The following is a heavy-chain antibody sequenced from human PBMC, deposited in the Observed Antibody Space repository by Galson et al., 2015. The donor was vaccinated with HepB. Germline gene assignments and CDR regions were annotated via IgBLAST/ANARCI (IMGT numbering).Heavy chain of an antibody. CDR2: INPSGGST. D-gene: IGHD2-15*01. J-gene: IGHJ6*02. V-gene: IGHV1-46*01. CDR3: ARGFSGGSWNHYYYYYGMDV. Sequence: SVKVSCKASGYTFTSYYMHWVRQAPGQGLEWMGIINPSGGSTSYAQKFQGRVTMTRDTSTSTVYMELSSLRSEDTAVYYCARGFSGGSWNHYYYYYGMDVWGQGTTVTVSS. CDR1: GYTFTSYY.